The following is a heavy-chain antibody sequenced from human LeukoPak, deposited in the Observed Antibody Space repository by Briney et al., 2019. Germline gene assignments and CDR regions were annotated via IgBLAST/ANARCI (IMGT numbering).Heavy chain of an antibody. CDR3: AKDMVRLPQSNFDY. CDR1: GFTFDDYA. J-gene: IGHJ4*02. D-gene: IGHD3-22*01. CDR2: ISWNSGSI. V-gene: IGHV3-9*01. Sequence: GGSLRLSCAASGFTFDDYAMHWVRQAPGKGLEWVSGISWNSGSIGYADSVKGRFTISRDNAKNSLYLQMNSLRAEDTALYYCAKDMVRLPQSNFDYWGQGTLVTVSS.